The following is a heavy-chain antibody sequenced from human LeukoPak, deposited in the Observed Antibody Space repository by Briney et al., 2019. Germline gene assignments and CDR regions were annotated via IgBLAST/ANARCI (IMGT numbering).Heavy chain of an antibody. D-gene: IGHD3-22*01. Sequence: SETLSLTCTVSGGSISTYYWSWIRQPPGKGLEWIGYIYHSGSTKYSPSLKSRVTISVDTSKNQFSLKLSSVTAADTAVYYCARASYSYDINGWVPFDYWGQGTLVTVSS. V-gene: IGHV4-59*08. CDR1: GGSISTYY. J-gene: IGHJ4*02. CDR3: ARASYSYDINGWVPFDY. CDR2: IYHSGST.